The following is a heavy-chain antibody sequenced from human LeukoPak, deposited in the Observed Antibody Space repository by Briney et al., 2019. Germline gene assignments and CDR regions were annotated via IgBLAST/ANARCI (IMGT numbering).Heavy chain of an antibody. CDR2: INHSGRT. D-gene: IGHD2-15*01. CDR1: GGSFSGYY. CDR3: ARTTEGYCRGRSCYSYYYYMDV. V-gene: IGHV4-34*01. J-gene: IGHJ6*03. Sequence: SETLSLTCAVYGGSFSGYYWSWIRQPPGKGLEWIGEINHSGRTNYNPSLKSRVTISVDTSKNQFSLKLSSVTAADTAVYYCARTTEGYCRGRSCYSYYYYMDVWGKGTTVTVSS.